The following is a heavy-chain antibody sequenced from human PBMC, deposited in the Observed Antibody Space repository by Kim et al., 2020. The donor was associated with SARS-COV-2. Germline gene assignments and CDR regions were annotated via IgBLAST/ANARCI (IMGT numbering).Heavy chain of an antibody. D-gene: IGHD3-10*01. CDR2: IHYSGST. V-gene: IGHV4-59*01. Sequence: SETLSLTCTVSGGSINNYYWTWIRQPPGKGLEWVGYIHYSGSTSYHPSLKSRVTFSVDMSKNQFSLDLSSVTAADTAVYYCTRFGFGSGTYMNDYWGRGILVTVSS. CDR3: TRFGFGSGTYMNDY. J-gene: IGHJ4*02. CDR1: GGSINNYY.